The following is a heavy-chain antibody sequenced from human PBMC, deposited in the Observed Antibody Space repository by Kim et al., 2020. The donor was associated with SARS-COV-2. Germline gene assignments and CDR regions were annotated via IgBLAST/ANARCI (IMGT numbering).Heavy chain of an antibody. J-gene: IGHJ4*02. D-gene: IGHD3-22*01. CDR1: GFTFSSFA. Sequence: GGSLRLSCVASGFTFSSFAMSWVRQAPGKGLEWVSSISGSGGSTYYADSVKGRFTISRDNSKNTLYLQMNSLRVEDTAKYYCAKDRPNYYESSGYYYRRAGDYWGQGTLVTVSP. CDR2: ISGSGGST. CDR3: AKDRPNYYESSGYYYRRAGDY. V-gene: IGHV3-23*01.